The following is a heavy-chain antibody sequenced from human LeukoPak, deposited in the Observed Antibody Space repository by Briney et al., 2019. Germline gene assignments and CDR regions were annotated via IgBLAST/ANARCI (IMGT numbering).Heavy chain of an antibody. CDR3: ARDPRVITIFGVVIADWFDP. J-gene: IGHJ5*02. Sequence: ASVKVSCKASGYTFTGYYMHWVRQAPGQGLEWMGGISAYNGNTNYAQKLQGRVTMTTDTSTSTAYMELRSLRSDDTAVYYCARDPRVITIFGVVIADWFDPWGQGTLVTVSS. CDR1: GYTFTGYY. D-gene: IGHD3-3*01. CDR2: ISAYNGNT. V-gene: IGHV1-18*04.